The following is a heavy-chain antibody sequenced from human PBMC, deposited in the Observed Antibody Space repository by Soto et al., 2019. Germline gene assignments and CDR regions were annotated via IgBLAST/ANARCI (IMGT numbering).Heavy chain of an antibody. CDR2: MSFDGSDK. CDR3: AKQGATLCFDY. D-gene: IGHD1-26*01. V-gene: IGHV3-30*18. CDR1: GFTFSNYG. J-gene: IGHJ4*02. Sequence: QVHLVESGGGVVQPGRSLRLSCAASGFTFSNYGMHWVRQAPGKGLEWVAFMSFDGSDKHYADSVKGRFTISRDNSKNTLYVERNSLRVEDTAVYYGAKQGATLCFDYWGQGTVVPVSS.